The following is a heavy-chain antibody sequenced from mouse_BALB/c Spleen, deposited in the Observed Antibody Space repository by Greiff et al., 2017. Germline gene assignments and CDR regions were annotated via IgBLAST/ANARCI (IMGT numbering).Heavy chain of an antibody. CDR1: GFSLTSYG. CDR2: IWSGGST. V-gene: IGHV2-4-1*01. CDR3: ARSPLNYDRLDYAMDY. J-gene: IGHJ4*01. D-gene: IGHD2-4*01. Sequence: QVQLQQSGPGLVQPSQSLSITCTVSGFSLTSYGVHWVRQSPGKGLEWLGVIWSGGSTDYNAAFISRLSISKDNSKSQVFFKMNSLQADDTAIYYCARSPLNYDRLDYAMDYWGQGTSVTVSS.